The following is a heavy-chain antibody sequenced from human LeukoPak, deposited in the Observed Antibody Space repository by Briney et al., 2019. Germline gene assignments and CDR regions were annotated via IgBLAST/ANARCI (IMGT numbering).Heavy chain of an antibody. D-gene: IGHD2-2*01. CDR3: ARVPAARTGNYYYGMDV. CDR2: INPNSGGT. V-gene: IGHV1-2*02. Sequence: GASVKVSCKGSGYTFTGYYMHWVRQAPGQGLEWMGWINPNSGGTNYAQKFQGRVTMTRDTSISTAYMELSRLRSDDTAVYYCARVPAARTGNYYYGMDVWGQGTTVTVSS. J-gene: IGHJ6*02. CDR1: GYTFTGYY.